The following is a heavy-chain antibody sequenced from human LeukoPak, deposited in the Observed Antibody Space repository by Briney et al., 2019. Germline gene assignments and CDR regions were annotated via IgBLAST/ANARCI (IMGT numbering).Heavy chain of an antibody. J-gene: IGHJ4*02. CDR1: GYTFTSYY. V-gene: IGHV1-46*01. Sequence: ASVKVSCKASGYTFTSYYMHWVRQAPGQGLEWMGIINPSGGSTSYAQKFQGRVTMTEDTSTDTAYMELSSLRSEDTAVYYCATTILTTVTTGLPDYWGQGTLVTVSS. CDR3: ATTILTTVTTGLPDY. CDR2: INPSGGST. D-gene: IGHD4-17*01.